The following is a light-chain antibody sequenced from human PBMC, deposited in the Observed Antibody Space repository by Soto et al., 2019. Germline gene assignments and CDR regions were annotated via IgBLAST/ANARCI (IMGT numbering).Light chain of an antibody. CDR2: DVS. V-gene: IGKV1-5*01. J-gene: IGKJ1*01. CDR3: QQYNTYSEA. Sequence: IQMYQSASTLSATVGDRVTITCRASQSISSWLAWYQQKPGKVPKLLIYDVSSLESGVPSRFSGSGSGTEFTLTISSLQPDDFATYYCQQYNTYSEAFGQGSKVDVK. CDR1: QSISSW.